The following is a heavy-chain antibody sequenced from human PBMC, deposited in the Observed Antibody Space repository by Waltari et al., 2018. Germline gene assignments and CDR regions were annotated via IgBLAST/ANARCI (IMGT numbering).Heavy chain of an antibody. D-gene: IGHD3-22*01. J-gene: IGHJ4*02. CDR1: GYTFTGYS. CDR3: VRGGIWYDTSGHRFLFDY. V-gene: IGHV1-2*06. Sequence: QVQLVQSGAELKEPGASMTVSCTASGYTFTGYSMHWVRQAPGQGLEWMGRINPNSGGTNSAQKFQGRVTMTRDTSINTAYMELSRLRSDDTALYYCVRGGIWYDTSGHRFLFDYWGQGTLVTVSS. CDR2: INPNSGGT.